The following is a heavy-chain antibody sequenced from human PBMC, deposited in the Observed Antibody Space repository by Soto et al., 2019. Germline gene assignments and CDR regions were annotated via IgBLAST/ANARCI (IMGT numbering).Heavy chain of an antibody. V-gene: IGHV1-69*01. J-gene: IGHJ4*02. D-gene: IGHD6-13*01. CDR2: IIPYYNTL. Sequence: QAQVVQSGAKVRKPGPSVKLSCKASEGTFNSYAIAWVRQAPGQGLEWMGGIIPYYNTLNYAQKFQDRVTITADDSTNTVYMELSSLRSDDTAVYFCASGASRWYPYFFDSWAQGTLVTVSS. CDR1: EGTFNSYA. CDR3: ASGASRWYPYFFDS.